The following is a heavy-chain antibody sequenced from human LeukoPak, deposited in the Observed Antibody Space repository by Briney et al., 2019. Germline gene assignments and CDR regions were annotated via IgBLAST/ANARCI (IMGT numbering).Heavy chain of an antibody. J-gene: IGHJ4*02. V-gene: IGHV4-39*01. CDR3: ARLTIYASGEDS. CDR1: GGSISSSSYY. D-gene: IGHD2/OR15-2a*01. CDR2: IYCSGST. Sequence: TPSETLSLTCTVSGGSISSSSYYWGWIRQPPGKGLEWIGSIYCSGSTYYDPSLKSRVTISVDTSKNQFSLKLSSVTAADTAVYYCARLTIYASGEDSWGQGTLVTVSS.